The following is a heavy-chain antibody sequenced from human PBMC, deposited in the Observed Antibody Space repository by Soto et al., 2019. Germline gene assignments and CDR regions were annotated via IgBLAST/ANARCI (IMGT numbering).Heavy chain of an antibody. J-gene: IGHJ4*02. V-gene: IGHV3-33*01. D-gene: IGHD6-19*01. Sequence: GGSLRLSCAASGFTFSSYGMHWVRQAPGKGLEWVAVIWYDGSNKYYADSVKGRFTISRDNSKNTLYLQMNSLRAEDTAVYYCAREDLSGWYLPLFDYWGQGTLVTVSS. CDR1: GFTFSSYG. CDR2: IWYDGSNK. CDR3: AREDLSGWYLPLFDY.